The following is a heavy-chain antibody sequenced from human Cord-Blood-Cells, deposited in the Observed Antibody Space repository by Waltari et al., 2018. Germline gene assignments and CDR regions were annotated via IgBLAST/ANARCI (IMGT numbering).Heavy chain of an antibody. D-gene: IGHD5-12*01. Sequence: QVQLVQSGAEVKKPGASVKVSCKASGYTFTGYYMHWVRRAPGKGLEWRGWINPNSGGTTEARKVRGRVTMTRDTAISTAYMELSRLRSDDTAVYYCARVYGGYDTLDYWGQGTLVTVSS. CDR2: INPNSGGT. V-gene: IGHV1-2*02. CDR3: ARVYGGYDTLDY. CDR1: GYTFTGYY. J-gene: IGHJ4*02.